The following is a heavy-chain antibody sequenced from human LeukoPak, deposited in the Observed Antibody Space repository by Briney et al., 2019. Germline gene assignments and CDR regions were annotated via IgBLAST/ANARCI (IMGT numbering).Heavy chain of an antibody. Sequence: ASVKVSCKASGYTFTGYYIHWVRQAPGQGLEWMGWINPNSGGTSYAQKFQGRVTMTRDTSISTAYMELSRLRSDDTAVYYCARSMDWENHSPLNPFDYWGQGTLVTVSS. V-gene: IGHV1-2*02. CDR2: INPNSGGT. D-gene: IGHD3/OR15-3a*01. J-gene: IGHJ4*02. CDR3: ARSMDWENHSPLNPFDY. CDR1: GYTFTGYY.